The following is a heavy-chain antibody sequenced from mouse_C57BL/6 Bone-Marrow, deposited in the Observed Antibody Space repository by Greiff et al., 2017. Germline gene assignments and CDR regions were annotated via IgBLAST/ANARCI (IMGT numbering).Heavy chain of an antibody. V-gene: IGHV2-9-1*01. D-gene: IGHD2-10*01. Sequence: QVQLQQSGPGLVAPSQSLSIPCTVSGFSLTSYAISWVRQPPGKGLEWLGVIWTGGGTTYNSALKSRLSISKDNSKSQVFLKMNSLQTDDTARYYCARNAPSYGNYEYFDVWGTGTTVTVSS. CDR3: ARNAPSYGNYEYFDV. J-gene: IGHJ1*03. CDR1: GFSLTSYA. CDR2: IWTGGGT.